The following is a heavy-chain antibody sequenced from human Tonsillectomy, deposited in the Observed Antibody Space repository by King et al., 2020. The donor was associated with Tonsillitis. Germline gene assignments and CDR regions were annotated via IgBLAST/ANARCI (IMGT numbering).Heavy chain of an antibody. Sequence: QLQESGPGLVKPSQTLSLTCSVSGVSISSGGYYWSWILQHPGKGLEWIGYIYYSGGTYYNPSLKSRVTMSVDTSKNQFSLSLTSVTAADTAVYFCASYHCSGTTCYWGYWGQGTLVTVSS. D-gene: IGHD2-2*01. CDR2: IYYSGGT. J-gene: IGHJ4*02. CDR1: GVSISSGGYY. CDR3: ASYHCSGTTCYWGY. V-gene: IGHV4-31*03.